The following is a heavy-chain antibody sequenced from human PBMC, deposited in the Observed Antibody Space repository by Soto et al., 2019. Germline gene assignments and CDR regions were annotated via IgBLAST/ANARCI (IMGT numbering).Heavy chain of an antibody. J-gene: IGHJ4*02. Sequence: QVQLVESGGGVVQPGRSLRLSCAASGFTFNNYGMHWVRQAPGKGLEWVALIWHDGSNKGYADSVKGRFTISRDNSKNTLNLQMNSPRVEDTAVYYCTRAAIKGELLDYWGQGTQVTVSS. V-gene: IGHV3-33*01. CDR3: TRAAIKGELLDY. CDR2: IWHDGSNK. D-gene: IGHD1-26*01. CDR1: GFTFNNYG.